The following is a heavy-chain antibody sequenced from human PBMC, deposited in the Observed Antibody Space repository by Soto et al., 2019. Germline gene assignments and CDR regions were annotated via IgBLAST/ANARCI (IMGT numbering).Heavy chain of an antibody. J-gene: IGHJ4*02. Sequence: ASVKVSCKASGYTFTSYGISWVRQAPGQGLEWMGWISAYNGNTNYAQKLQGRVTMTTDTSTSTAYMELRSLRSDDTAVYYCARGWYYYDSSGYAFDYWGQGTQVTVSS. CDR2: ISAYNGNT. CDR1: GYTFTSYG. V-gene: IGHV1-18*01. D-gene: IGHD3-22*01. CDR3: ARGWYYYDSSGYAFDY.